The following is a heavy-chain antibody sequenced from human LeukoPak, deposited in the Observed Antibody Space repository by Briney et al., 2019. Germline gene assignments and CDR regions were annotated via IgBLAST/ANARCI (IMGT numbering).Heavy chain of an antibody. J-gene: IGHJ4*02. Sequence: AGGSLRLSCAAPGFIFSTYSMHWARQAPGKGLEWVSSISSSSRYINYADSVKGRFTISRDNTKNSLYLQMDSLRAEDTAIYYCARHTSASVGTLLGCWGQGTLVTVSS. CDR1: GFIFSTYS. V-gene: IGHV3-21*01. CDR2: ISSSSRYI. D-gene: IGHD7-27*01. CDR3: ARHTSASVGTLLGC.